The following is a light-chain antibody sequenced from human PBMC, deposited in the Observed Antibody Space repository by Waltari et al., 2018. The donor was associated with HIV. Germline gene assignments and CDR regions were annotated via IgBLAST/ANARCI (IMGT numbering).Light chain of an antibody. CDR1: QRVSNS. V-gene: IGKV3D-15*01. CDR3: QQDGGSSFT. J-gene: IGKJ3*01. Sequence: EIVMAQSPATLSVSPGETATVSCRASQRVSNSLAWYQQKPGQAPRLLIYGASTRAAVTAARCSGSGSGTDFTLTISSLQSEDFAVYYCQQDGGSSFTFGPGTKVDIK. CDR2: GAS.